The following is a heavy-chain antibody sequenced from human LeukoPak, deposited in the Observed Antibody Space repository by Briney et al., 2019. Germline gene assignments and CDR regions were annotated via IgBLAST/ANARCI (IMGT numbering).Heavy chain of an antibody. V-gene: IGHV3-48*03. J-gene: IGHJ4*02. CDR3: ARLLASRVPSDF. Sequence: PGGSLRLSCAASGFTFSSYEMNWVRQAPGKGLEWVSYISSSGSTIYYADSVKGRFTISRDNAKNSLYLQMNSLRAEDTAVYYCARLLASRVPSDFWGQGTLVTVSS. CDR2: ISSSGSTI. CDR1: GFTFSSYE. D-gene: IGHD2-15*01.